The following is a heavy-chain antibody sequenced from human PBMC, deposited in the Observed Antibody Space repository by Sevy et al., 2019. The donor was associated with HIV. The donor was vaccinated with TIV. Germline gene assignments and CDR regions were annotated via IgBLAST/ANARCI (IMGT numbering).Heavy chain of an antibody. D-gene: IGHD3-10*01. CDR2: IKQDESER. CDR1: GFSFSNYW. V-gene: IGHV3-7*01. CDR3: AKGNSGSIDY. J-gene: IGHJ4*02. Sequence: GGSLRLSCAASGFSFSNYWMHWVRQAPGKGLEWVANIKQDESERYYVASVKGRFTISRDNAKNSVYLEMNSLRPDDTAIYYCAKGNSGSIDYWGQGTLVTVSS.